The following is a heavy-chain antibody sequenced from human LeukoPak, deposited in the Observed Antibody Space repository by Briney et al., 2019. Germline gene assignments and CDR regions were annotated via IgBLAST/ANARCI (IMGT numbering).Heavy chain of an antibody. V-gene: IGHV5-51*04. J-gene: IGHJ3*02. D-gene: IGHD3-22*01. CDR2: IYPGDSDT. Sequence: GESLKISCKGSGYSFTSYWIGWVRQMPGKGLEWMGIIYPGDSDTRYSPSFQGQVTISADKPISTAYLQWSSLKASDTAMYYCARHRYYYDSSGYFITDAFDIWGQGTMVTVSS. CDR3: ARHRYYYDSSGYFITDAFDI. CDR1: GYSFTSYW.